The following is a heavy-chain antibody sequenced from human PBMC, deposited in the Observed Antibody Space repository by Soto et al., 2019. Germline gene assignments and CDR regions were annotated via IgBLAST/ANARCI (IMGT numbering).Heavy chain of an antibody. V-gene: IGHV3-74*01. CDR1: GLTFSSFW. CDR3: AREVSREGWGYYGMDV. Sequence: PGGSLRLSCADSGLTFSSFWIYWVRQAPGKGLVWVSRINRAGTITSYADSVKGRFTISRDNAKNTVYLQMNSLRAEDTAVYYCAREVSREGWGYYGMDVWGQGTTVTVYS. D-gene: IGHD2-15*01. J-gene: IGHJ6*02. CDR2: INRAGTIT.